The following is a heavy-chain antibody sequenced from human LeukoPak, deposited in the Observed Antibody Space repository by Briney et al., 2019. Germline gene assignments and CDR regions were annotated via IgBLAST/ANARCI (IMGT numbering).Heavy chain of an antibody. J-gene: IGHJ3*02. V-gene: IGHV7-4-1*02. CDR1: GYTFASYA. CDR3: ARTFLRGSGNFGAFDI. CDR2: INTNTGNP. Sequence: ASVKVSCKASGYTFASYAMNWVRQAPGQGLEWMGWINTNTGNPTYAQGFTGRFVFSLDTSVSTAYLQISSLKAEDAAVYYCARTFLRGSGNFGAFDIWGQGTMVTVS. D-gene: IGHD3-10*01.